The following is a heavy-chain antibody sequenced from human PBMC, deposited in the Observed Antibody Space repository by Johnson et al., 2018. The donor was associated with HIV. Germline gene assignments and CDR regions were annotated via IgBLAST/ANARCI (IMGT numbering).Heavy chain of an antibody. D-gene: IGHD2/OR15-2a*01. CDR2: IVSDVSSA. Sequence: VQLVESGGGSVQPGGSLRLSCAASGFTFSPYWVHWVRQAPGQGLVWVSRIVSDVSSAIYTDSVKGRFTISRDNVKNTMYLQMNSLRANDTAVYYCAKSLFSISWPYDAFDMWGQGTMVTVS. CDR3: AKSLFSISWPYDAFDM. V-gene: IGHV3-74*02. CDR1: GFTFSPYW. J-gene: IGHJ3*02.